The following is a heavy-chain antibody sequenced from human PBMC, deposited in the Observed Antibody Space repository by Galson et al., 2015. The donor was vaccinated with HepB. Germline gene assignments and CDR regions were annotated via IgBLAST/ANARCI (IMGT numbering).Heavy chain of an antibody. V-gene: IGHV3-30*14. J-gene: IGHJ4*02. CDR3: ASLRSPRTYYSTRS. CDR2: ISYDRSNK. CDR1: GFTFSSYA. Sequence: SLRLSCAASGFTFSSYAMHWVRQAPGKGLEWVAVISYDRSNKYYADSVKGRFTISRDNSKNTLYLQMNSLRAEDTAVYYCASLRSPRTYYSTRSGGQGTLVTVSS. D-gene: IGHD3-10*01.